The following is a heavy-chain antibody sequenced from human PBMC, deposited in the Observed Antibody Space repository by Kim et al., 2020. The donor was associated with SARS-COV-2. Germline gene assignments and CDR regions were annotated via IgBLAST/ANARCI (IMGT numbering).Heavy chain of an antibody. CDR2: ISSNGGST. D-gene: IGHD3-22*01. CDR1: GFTFSSYA. J-gene: IGHJ4*02. V-gene: IGHV3-64D*09. Sequence: GGSLRLSCSASGFTFSSYAMHWVRQAPGKGLEYVSAISSNGGSTYYADSVKGRFTISRDNSKNTLYLQMSSLRAEDTAVYYCVKDLGYDSSGYYQVGLDYWGQGTLVTVSS. CDR3: VKDLGYDSSGYYQVGLDY.